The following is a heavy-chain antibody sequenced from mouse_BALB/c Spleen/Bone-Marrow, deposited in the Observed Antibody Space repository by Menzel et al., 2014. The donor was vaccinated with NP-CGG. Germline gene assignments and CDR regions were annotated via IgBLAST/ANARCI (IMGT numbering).Heavy chain of an antibody. V-gene: IGHV12-1-1*01. J-gene: IGHJ4*01. CDR1: GFSITSSSYC. CDR2: ICYEGSI. CDR3: SRENYIYGMDY. Sequence: VQVVESGPAVIKPSQSLSLTCIVSGFSITSSSYCWHWIRQPPGNGLEWMGRICYEGSINYSPSIKSRSTISRDTSLNKFFIQMSSVTNEDAAMYYCSRENYIYGMDYWGQGTSVTVSS.